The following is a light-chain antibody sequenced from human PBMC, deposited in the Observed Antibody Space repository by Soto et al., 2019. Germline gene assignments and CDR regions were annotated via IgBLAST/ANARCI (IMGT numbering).Light chain of an antibody. Sequence: EIVLTQSPGTLSLSPGGRATLSCRASQNIMYNLAWYQQKPGQAPRLLVYGASTRATDAPPRFRGSGSGTEFSLTISSLQSEDFATYFCQQYSSWPRTFGQGTKVDIK. CDR3: QQYSSWPRT. CDR2: GAS. J-gene: IGKJ1*01. CDR1: QNIMYN. V-gene: IGKV3-15*01.